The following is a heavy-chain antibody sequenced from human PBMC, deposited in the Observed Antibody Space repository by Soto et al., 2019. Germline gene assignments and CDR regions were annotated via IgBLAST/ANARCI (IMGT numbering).Heavy chain of an antibody. CDR3: ASTVMTTVVTPAGMDV. V-gene: IGHV3-30-3*01. J-gene: IGHJ6*02. CDR2: ISYDGSNK. CDR1: GFTFSSYA. Sequence: PGVSLRLSCAASGFTFSSYAMHWVRQAPGKGLEWVAVISYDGSNKYYADSVKGRFTISRDNSKNTPYLQMNSLRAEDTAVYYCASTVMTTVVTPAGMDVWGQGTTVTVSS. D-gene: IGHD4-17*01.